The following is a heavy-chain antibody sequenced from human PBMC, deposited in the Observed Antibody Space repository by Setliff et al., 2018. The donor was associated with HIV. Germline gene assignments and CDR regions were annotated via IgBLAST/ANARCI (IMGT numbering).Heavy chain of an antibody. CDR3: SRGPPIVVVPAALLTFDY. CDR2: ISAYNGNT. CDR1: GYTFTSYG. D-gene: IGHD2-2*01. J-gene: IGHJ4*02. V-gene: IGHV1-18*01. Sequence: ASVKVSCKASGYTFTSYGISWVRQAPGQGLEWMGWISAYNGNTNYAQKLQGRVTMTTDTSTSTAYMELRSLRSDDTAVYYCSRGPPIVVVPAALLTFDYWGQGTLVTVSS.